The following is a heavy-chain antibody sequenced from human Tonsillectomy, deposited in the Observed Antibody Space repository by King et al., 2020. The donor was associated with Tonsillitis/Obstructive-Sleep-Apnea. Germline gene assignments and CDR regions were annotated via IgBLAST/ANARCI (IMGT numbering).Heavy chain of an antibody. CDR2: ISNIGRTI. V-gene: IGHV3-48*02. J-gene: IGHJ3*01. CDR3: AAAFDV. Sequence: VQLVESGGGLVQPGGSLRLSCAASGFTFSGYNMNWVRQAPGKGLEWVSYISNIGRTIYYADSLKGRFTISRDNAKNSLYLQMNSLRDEDTAVYYCAAAFDVWGPGTMVTVSS. CDR1: GFTFSGYN.